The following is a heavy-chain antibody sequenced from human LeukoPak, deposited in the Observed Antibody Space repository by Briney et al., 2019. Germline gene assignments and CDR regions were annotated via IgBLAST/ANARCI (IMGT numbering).Heavy chain of an antibody. CDR2: INHSGGT. V-gene: IGHV4-34*01. Sequence: SETLSLTCAVDGGSFSVYYWGWIRQAPGKGLEWIGEINHSGGTNYNPSLESRVIISVDTSRKQFNLRLNSVTAADTAVYYCLQWFPESAMDAWGQGTTVTVSS. CDR1: GGSFSVYY. CDR3: LQWFPESAMDA. D-gene: IGHD3-10*01. J-gene: IGHJ6*02.